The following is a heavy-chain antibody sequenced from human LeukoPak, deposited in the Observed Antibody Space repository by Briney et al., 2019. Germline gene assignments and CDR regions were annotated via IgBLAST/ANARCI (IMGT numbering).Heavy chain of an antibody. V-gene: IGHV3-30*04. CDR2: LSFDGAHN. D-gene: IGHD3-16*01. Sequence: GGSLRLSCAASGFTFRLYAVHWVRQGPGRGQEWVLVLSFDGAHNYYAECVKGRFTISKDNYNYTLFLHMDGLRLEDTALYYCVRARAGGLDYWGQGTLVTVSS. CDR3: VRARAGGLDY. J-gene: IGHJ4*02. CDR1: GFTFRLYA.